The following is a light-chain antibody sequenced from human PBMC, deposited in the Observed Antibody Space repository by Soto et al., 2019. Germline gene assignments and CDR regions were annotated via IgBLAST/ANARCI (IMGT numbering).Light chain of an antibody. CDR3: SSYTSNSTYV. CDR1: SSDVGGYNY. Sequence: QSVLTQPASVSGSPGQSITISCTGASSDVGGYNYVSWYQQHPGKAPKLMIYDVSNRPSGVSNRFSGSKSGNTASLTISGLQAEDEADDYSSSYTSNSTYVFGAGTKVTVL. CDR2: DVS. V-gene: IGLV2-14*01. J-gene: IGLJ1*01.